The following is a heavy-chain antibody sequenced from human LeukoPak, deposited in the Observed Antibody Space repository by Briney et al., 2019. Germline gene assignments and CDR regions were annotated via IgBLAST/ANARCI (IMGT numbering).Heavy chain of an antibody. V-gene: IGHV4-30-2*01. D-gene: IGHD5-24*01. CDR2: IYHSGST. CDR3: VTEEMATTVY. CDR1: GGSISSGGYY. Sequence: PSQTLSLTCTVSGGSISSGGYYWSWIRQPPGKGLEWIGYIYHSGSTYYNPSLKSRVTISVDRSKNQFSLKLGSVTAADTAVYYCVTEEMATTVYWGQGTLVTVSS. J-gene: IGHJ4*02.